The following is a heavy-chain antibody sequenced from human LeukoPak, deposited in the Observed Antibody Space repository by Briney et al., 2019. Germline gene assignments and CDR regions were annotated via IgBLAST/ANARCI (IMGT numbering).Heavy chain of an antibody. CDR2: ISGSGGST. V-gene: IGHV3-23*01. J-gene: IGHJ5*02. Sequence: PGGSLTLSCAASGFTFSSYAMSWVRQAPGKGLEWVSAISGSGGSTYYADSMKGRFTISRDNSKNTLYLQMNSLSADDTAVYYCAKVPLAGILEALGRFDPWGQGTLVTVSS. CDR1: GFTFSSYA. D-gene: IGHD6-19*01. CDR3: AKVPLAGILEALGRFDP.